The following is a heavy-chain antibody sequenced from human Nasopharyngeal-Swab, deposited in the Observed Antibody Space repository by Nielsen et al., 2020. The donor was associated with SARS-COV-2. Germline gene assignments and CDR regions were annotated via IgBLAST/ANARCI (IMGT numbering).Heavy chain of an antibody. V-gene: IGHV3-23*01. Sequence: VSSFLLTFHTINSDSPAPAKGLKWVAAISVSGGSTYYADSVKGRFTISRDNSKNKLYLQMSSLRAEDTAVYYCAKDRTPWSAFDIWGQGTMVTVSS. J-gene: IGHJ3*02. CDR3: AKDRTPWSAFDI. D-gene: IGHD3-3*01. CDR2: ISVSGGST. CDR1: SFLLTFHT.